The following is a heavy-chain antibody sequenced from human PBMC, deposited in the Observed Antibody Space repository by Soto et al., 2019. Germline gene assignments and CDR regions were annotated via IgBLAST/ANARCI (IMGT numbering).Heavy chain of an antibody. CDR3: AKVRAGPRRDGHTAPFDY. J-gene: IGHJ4*02. CDR1: GFTFSSYA. V-gene: IGHV3-23*01. Sequence: HPGGSLRLSCAASGFTFSSYAMSWVRQAPGKGLEWVSAISGSGGSTYYADSVKGRFTISRDNSKNTLYLQMNSLRAEDTAVYYCAKVRAGPRRDGHTAPFDYWGQGTLVTVSS. CDR2: ISGSGGST. D-gene: IGHD3-10*01.